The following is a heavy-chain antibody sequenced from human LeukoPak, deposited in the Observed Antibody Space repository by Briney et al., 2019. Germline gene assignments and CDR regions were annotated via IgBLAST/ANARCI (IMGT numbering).Heavy chain of an antibody. CDR3: ARGGCSGGSCYSNSAAFFLDY. J-gene: IGHJ4*02. D-gene: IGHD2-15*01. CDR2: ISHSGST. V-gene: IGHV4-34*01. CDR1: GGSFSGYY. Sequence: SETLSLTCAVYGGSFSGYYWSWIRQPPGKGLEWIGEISHSGSTNYNPSLKSRVTISVDTSKNQFSLKLSSVTAADTAVYYCARGGCSGGSCYSNSAAFFLDYWGQGTLVTVSS.